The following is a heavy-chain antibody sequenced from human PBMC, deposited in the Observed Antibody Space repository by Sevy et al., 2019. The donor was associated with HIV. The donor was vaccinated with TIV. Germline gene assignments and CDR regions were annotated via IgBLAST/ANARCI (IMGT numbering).Heavy chain of an antibody. J-gene: IGHJ3*02. Sequence: GGSLRLSCAASGFTFSSYAMSWVRQAPGKGLEWVSAISGSGGSTYYADSVKGRFTISRDNSKNTPYRQMNSLRAEDTAVYYCAKDKGGRIVGANACDIWGQGTMVTVSS. CDR3: AKDKGGRIVGANACDI. V-gene: IGHV3-23*01. CDR2: ISGSGGST. CDR1: GFTFSSYA. D-gene: IGHD1-26*01.